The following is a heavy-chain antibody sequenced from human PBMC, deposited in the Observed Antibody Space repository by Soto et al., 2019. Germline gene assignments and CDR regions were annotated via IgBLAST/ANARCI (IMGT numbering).Heavy chain of an antibody. J-gene: IGHJ1*01. CDR2: IDPSDSYT. D-gene: IGHD6-13*01. V-gene: IGHV5-10-1*01. CDR1: GYSFTSYW. CDR3: ARQLIAADGTGRYFQH. Sequence: PGESLKISCKGSGYSFTSYWISWVRQMPGKGLEWMGRIDPSDSYTNYSPSFQGHVTISADKSISTAYLQWSSLKASDTAMYYCARQLIAADGTGRYFQHWRQGTLVPGLL.